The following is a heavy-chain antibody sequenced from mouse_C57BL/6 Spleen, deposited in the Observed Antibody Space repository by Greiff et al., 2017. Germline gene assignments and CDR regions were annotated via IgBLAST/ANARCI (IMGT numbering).Heavy chain of an antibody. CDR2: IYPGSGST. J-gene: IGHJ2*01. Sequence: QVQLQQPGAELVKPGASVKMSCKASGYTFTSYWITWVKPRPGQGLEWIGDIYPGSGSTNYNEKFKSKATLTVDTSSSTAYMQLSSLTSEDSAVYYCARWDDYDVPYLDYWGQGTTLTVSS. CDR3: ARWDDYDVPYLDY. V-gene: IGHV1-55*01. D-gene: IGHD2-4*01. CDR1: GYTFTSYW.